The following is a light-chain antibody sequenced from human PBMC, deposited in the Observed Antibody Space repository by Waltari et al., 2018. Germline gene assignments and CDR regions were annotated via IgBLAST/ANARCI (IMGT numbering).Light chain of an antibody. CDR3: QHHVRLPAT. CDR2: GAY. J-gene: IGKJ1*01. V-gene: IGKV3-20*01. CDR1: QSVNTY. Sequence: IVLTQSPGTLSLSPGERATLSCRASQSVNTYLAWYQQKPGQAPRLLIYGAYTRAAGIPYRFSGSGFGTDFSLTISRLEAEDFAVYYCQHHVRLPATFGQGTKVEIK.